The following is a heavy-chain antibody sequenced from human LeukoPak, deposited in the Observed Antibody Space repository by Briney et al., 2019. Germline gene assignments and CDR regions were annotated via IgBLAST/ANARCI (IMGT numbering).Heavy chain of an antibody. J-gene: IGHJ6*03. V-gene: IGHV3-49*04. CDR1: GFTFGDYA. CDR3: TRVEYCGGDCYHYYYYYYMDV. Sequence: GGSLRLSCTASGFTFGDYAMSWVRQAPGKGREGVGFIRSKAYGGTTEYAASVKGRFTISRDESKSIAYLQMNSLKTEDTAVYYCTRVEYCGGDCYHYYYYYYMDVWGKGTTVTISS. CDR2: IRSKAYGGTT. D-gene: IGHD2-21*02.